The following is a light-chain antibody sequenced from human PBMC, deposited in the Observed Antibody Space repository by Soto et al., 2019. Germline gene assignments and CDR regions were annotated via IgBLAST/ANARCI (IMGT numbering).Light chain of an antibody. CDR2: DAS. CDR1: QSISSY. J-gene: IGKJ5*01. Sequence: EIVLTQSPATLSLSPGERATLSCRASQSISSYLAWYQQKPGQAPRLLIYDASNRATGIPARFSGSESGIDFTLPISGLDPEDFAVYYCRAITFGQGTRLDI. V-gene: IGKV3-11*01. CDR3: RAIT.